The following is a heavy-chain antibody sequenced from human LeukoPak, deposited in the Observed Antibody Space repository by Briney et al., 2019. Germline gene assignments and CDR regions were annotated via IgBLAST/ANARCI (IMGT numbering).Heavy chain of an antibody. CDR1: GGSISGYY. CDR2: IYYSGST. Sequence: SETLSLTCTVSGGSISGYYWSWVRQPPGKGLEWIGYIYYSGSTNYNPSPKSRVTISVDTSKNQFSLKLHSVTAADTAVYYCASLRYGSGSQGALDYGSDYWGQGTLVTVSS. D-gene: IGHD3-10*01. CDR3: ASLRYGSGSQGALDYGSDY. J-gene: IGHJ4*02. V-gene: IGHV4-59*01.